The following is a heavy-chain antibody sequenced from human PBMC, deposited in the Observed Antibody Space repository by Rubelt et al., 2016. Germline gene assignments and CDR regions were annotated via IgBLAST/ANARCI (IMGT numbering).Heavy chain of an antibody. CDR2: INHSGST. Sequence: QVQLQQWGAGLLKPSETLSLTCAVYGGSFSGYYWSWIRQPPGKGLEWIGEINHSGSTNYNPSFKSRGASSVDTSKCPFSLKLSSVTAADTAVYYCARSDDYGDMNFDYWGQGTLVTVSS. J-gene: IGHJ4*02. D-gene: IGHD4-17*01. CDR3: ARSDDYGDMNFDY. CDR1: GGSFSGYY. V-gene: IGHV4-34*01.